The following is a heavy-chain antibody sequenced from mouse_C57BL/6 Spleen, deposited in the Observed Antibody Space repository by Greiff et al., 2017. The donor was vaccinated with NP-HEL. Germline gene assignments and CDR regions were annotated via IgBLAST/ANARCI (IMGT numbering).Heavy chain of an antibody. Sequence: VQLQQSGAELVRPGSSVKMSCKTSGYTFTSYGINWVKQRPGQGLEWTGYIYIGNGYTEYNEKFKGKATLTSDTSSSTAYMQLSSLTSEDSAIYFCARSPFYDYDDFIFDYWGQGTTLTVSS. V-gene: IGHV1-58*01. D-gene: IGHD2-4*01. CDR1: GYTFTSYG. CDR2: IYIGNGYT. J-gene: IGHJ2*01. CDR3: ARSPFYDYDDFIFDY.